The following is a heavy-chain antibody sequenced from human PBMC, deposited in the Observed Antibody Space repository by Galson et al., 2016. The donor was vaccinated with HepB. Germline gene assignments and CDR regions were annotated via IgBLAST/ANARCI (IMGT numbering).Heavy chain of an antibody. J-gene: IGHJ4*02. D-gene: IGHD5-18*01. CDR1: GFTFSSF. Sequence: SLRLSCAASGFTFSSFHWVRQAPGTGLEWVAAISFDESTQYYADSVKGRFTISRDNSKITLHLQMTTLRPEDTAVYYCARTRGMVRSPYGIDYWGQGTLVTVSS. CDR3: ARTRGMVRSPYGIDY. CDR2: ISFDESTQ. V-gene: IGHV3-30*04.